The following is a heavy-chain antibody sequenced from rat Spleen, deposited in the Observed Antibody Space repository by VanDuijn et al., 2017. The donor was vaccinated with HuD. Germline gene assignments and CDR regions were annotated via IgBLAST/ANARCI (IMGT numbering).Heavy chain of an antibody. CDR2: KWTGGST. V-gene: IGHV2-30*01. CDR3: ARGGYGSYIYGFLDY. CDR1: GFSLTSYS. D-gene: IGHD1-2*01. J-gene: IGHJ2*01. Sequence: QVQLKESGPGLVQPSQTLSLTCTVSGFSLTSYSVHWVRQPTGKGLEWMGLKWTGGSTDYNSALNSRLSISRDASKSQVFLTMNSLQTEDIATYYCARGGYGSYIYGFLDYWGQGVMVTVSS.